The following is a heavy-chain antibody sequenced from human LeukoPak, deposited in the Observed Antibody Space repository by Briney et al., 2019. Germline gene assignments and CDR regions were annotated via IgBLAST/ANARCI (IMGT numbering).Heavy chain of an antibody. D-gene: IGHD3-22*01. CDR2: IYYSGST. CDR1: GGSISSYY. CDR3: AREAPDSSGYLVDY. J-gene: IGHJ4*02. V-gene: IGHV4-59*01. Sequence: SETLSLTCTVSGGSISSYYWSWIRQPPGKGLEWIGYIYYSGSTNYNPSLKSRVTISVDTSKNQFSLKLSSVTAADTAVYYCAREAPDSSGYLVDYWGRGTLVTVSS.